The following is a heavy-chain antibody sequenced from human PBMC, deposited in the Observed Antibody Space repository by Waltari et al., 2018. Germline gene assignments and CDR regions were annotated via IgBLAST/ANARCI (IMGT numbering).Heavy chain of an antibody. CDR3: ARAVFLEWFEYYFDY. D-gene: IGHD3-3*01. CDR1: GGSISSGSYY. CDR2: IYTSGST. V-gene: IGHV4-61*02. J-gene: IGHJ4*02. Sequence: QVQLQESGPGLVKPSQTLSLTCTVSGGSISSGSYYWSWIRQPAGKGLEWIGRIYTSGSTNYNPSPKRRVTISVDTSKNQFSLKLSSVTAADTAVYYCARAVFLEWFEYYFDYWGQGTLVTVSS.